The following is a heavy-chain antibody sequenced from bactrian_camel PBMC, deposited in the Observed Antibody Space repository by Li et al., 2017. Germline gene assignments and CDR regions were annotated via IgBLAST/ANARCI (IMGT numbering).Heavy chain of an antibody. Sequence: HVQLVESGGASVQTGGTLKLSCLVPRDTWQRYRNLCMAWFRQAPGHEREGVAATFSGGAYTYYADWVKGRFTMSQDADKNTLYLLMNNLKPEDTGMYYCAAEGYDGSCRVGGQFDYWGQGTQVTVS. CDR1: RDTWQRYR. CDR2: TFSGGAYT. CDR3: AAEGYDGSCRVGGQFDY. V-gene: IGHV3S1*01. D-gene: IGHD6*01. J-gene: IGHJ4*01.